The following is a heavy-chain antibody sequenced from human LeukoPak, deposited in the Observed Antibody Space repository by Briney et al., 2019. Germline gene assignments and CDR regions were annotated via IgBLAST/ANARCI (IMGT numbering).Heavy chain of an antibody. V-gene: IGHV3-33*06. Sequence: PGRSLRLSCAASGFTFSSYGMHWVRQAPGKGLEWVAVIWYDGSNKYYADSVKGRFTISRDNSKNTLYPQMNSLRAEDTAVYYCAKDRGGYSGYDFPDYWGQGTLVTVSS. D-gene: IGHD5-12*01. CDR3: AKDRGGYSGYDFPDY. CDR2: IWYDGSNK. J-gene: IGHJ4*02. CDR1: GFTFSSYG.